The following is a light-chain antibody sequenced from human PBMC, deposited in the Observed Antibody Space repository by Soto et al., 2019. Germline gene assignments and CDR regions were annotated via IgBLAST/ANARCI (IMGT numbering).Light chain of an antibody. CDR2: DNN. CDR1: SSNVGYNS. Sequence: QSVLTQPPSVSVAPGQEVTISCSGSSSNVGYNSVYWYQQLPGTAPKLLIYDNNKRPSGIPARFSGPKSGTSATLGITGLQTGEEADYDCGAWDNSLSVYFFGSGTKLTAL. CDR3: GAWDNSLSVYF. V-gene: IGLV1-51*01. J-gene: IGLJ1*01.